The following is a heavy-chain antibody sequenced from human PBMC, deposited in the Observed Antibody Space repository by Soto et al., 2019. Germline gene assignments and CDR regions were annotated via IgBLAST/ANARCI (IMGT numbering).Heavy chain of an antibody. Sequence: RLXCAASGFTFSSYAISWVRQAPGKGLEWVSAISGSGGSTYYADSVKGRFTISRDNSKNTLYLQMNSLRAEDTAVYYCAKETYYYDSSGPDYWGQGTLVTVSS. CDR2: ISGSGGST. D-gene: IGHD3-22*01. CDR3: AKETYYYDSSGPDY. V-gene: IGHV3-23*01. J-gene: IGHJ4*02. CDR1: GFTFSSYA.